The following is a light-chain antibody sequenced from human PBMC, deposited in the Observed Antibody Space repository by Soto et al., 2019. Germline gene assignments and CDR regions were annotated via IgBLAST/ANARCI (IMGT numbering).Light chain of an antibody. Sequence: EIVLTQSPGTLSLSPGERATLSCRASQSVSSNYLAWYQQKPGQAPRLLIYGASTRATGIPDRLSGSGSGTDFTLTISRLEPEDFAVYYCQQYGRSPPLIFGGGTKVEIK. CDR2: GAS. CDR3: QQYGRSPPLI. J-gene: IGKJ4*01. CDR1: QSVSSNY. V-gene: IGKV3-20*01.